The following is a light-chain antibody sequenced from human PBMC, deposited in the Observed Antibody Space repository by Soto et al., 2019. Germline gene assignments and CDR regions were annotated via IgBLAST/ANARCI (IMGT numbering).Light chain of an antibody. CDR2: DAS. CDR3: QQRSSWPLII. J-gene: IGKJ5*01. CDR1: QSVSSY. Sequence: EIVLTQSPATLSLSPGERATLSCSASQSVSSYLAWYQQNPCQAPRLLIYDASNRSTGIPARFSGSGSGTDFTLTISSVAPEDFAVYYCQQRSSWPLIIFGQGTRLEIK. V-gene: IGKV3-11*01.